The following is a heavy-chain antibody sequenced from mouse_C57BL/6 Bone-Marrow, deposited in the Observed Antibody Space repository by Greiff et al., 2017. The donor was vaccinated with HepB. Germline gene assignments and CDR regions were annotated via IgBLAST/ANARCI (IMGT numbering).Heavy chain of an antibody. CDR2: INPSRGYT. V-gene: IGHV1-4*01. CDR3: AREDYGTDYAMDY. D-gene: IGHD1-1*01. J-gene: IGHJ4*01. Sequence: QVQLQQSGAELARPGASVKMSCKASGYTFTSYTMHWVKQRPGQGLEWIGYINPSRGYTKYNQKFKDKATLTADKSSSTAYMQLSSRTSEASAVYYCAREDYGTDYAMDYWGQGTSVTVSS. CDR1: GYTFTSYT.